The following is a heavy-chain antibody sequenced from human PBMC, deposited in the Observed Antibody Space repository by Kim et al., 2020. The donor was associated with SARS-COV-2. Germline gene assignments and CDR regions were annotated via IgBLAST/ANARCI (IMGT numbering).Heavy chain of an antibody. V-gene: IGHV3-23*01. CDR2: ISGSGGST. J-gene: IGHJ4*02. CDR3: AKDPRILRYQLLFQYNYYFDY. CDR1: GFTFSSYA. Sequence: GGSLRLSCAASGFTFSSYAMSWVRQAPGKGLEWVSAISGSGGSTYYADSVKGRFTISRDNSKNTLYLQMNSLRAEDTAVYYCAKDPRILRYQLLFQYNYYFDYWGQGTLVTVSS. D-gene: IGHD2-2*01.